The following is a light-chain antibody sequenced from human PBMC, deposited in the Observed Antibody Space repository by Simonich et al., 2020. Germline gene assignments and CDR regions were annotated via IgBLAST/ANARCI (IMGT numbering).Light chain of an antibody. V-gene: IGLV3-27*01. CDR2: KDS. J-gene: IGLJ3*02. Sequence: SYELTQPSSVSLSTGQTARITCSGDVLAKKYARWFQQKPGQAPGLVIYKDSERPEGIPERFSGSSSGTTVTLTISGAQVEDEADYYCYSAADNVGVFGGGTKLTVL. CDR1: VLAKKY. CDR3: YSAADNVGV.